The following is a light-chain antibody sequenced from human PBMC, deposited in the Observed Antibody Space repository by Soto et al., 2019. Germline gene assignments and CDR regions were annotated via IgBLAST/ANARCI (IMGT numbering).Light chain of an antibody. Sequence: EIVLTQSPATLSLSPGERATLSCRASQSVSNCLGWYQQKPGQAPRLLLYDASNRATGIPARFSGTGSGTDFTLTISSLEPEAFAVYYCQQRSKWPITFGQGTRLEIK. J-gene: IGKJ5*01. CDR2: DAS. CDR3: QQRSKWPIT. V-gene: IGKV3-11*01. CDR1: QSVSNC.